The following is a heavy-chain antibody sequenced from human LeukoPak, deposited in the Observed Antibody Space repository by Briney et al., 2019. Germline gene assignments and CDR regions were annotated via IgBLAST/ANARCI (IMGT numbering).Heavy chain of an antibody. J-gene: IGHJ4*02. CDR3: ARGDGYNSNPDY. CDR2: TYYSGST. D-gene: IGHD5-24*01. V-gene: IGHV4-31*03. Sequence: SETLSLTCTVSGGSISSGGYYWSWLRQHPGKGLEWIGYTYYSGSTYYNPSLKSRVTISVDTSKNQFSLKLSSVTAADTAVYYCARGDGYNSNPDYWGQGTLVTVSS. CDR1: GGSISSGGYY.